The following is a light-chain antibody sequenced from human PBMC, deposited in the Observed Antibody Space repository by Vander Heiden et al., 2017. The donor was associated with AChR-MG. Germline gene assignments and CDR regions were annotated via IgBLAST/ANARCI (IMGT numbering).Light chain of an antibody. CDR3: SSYTSGSTYV. Sequence: QSALTQPASVSGSPGQSITISCTGTSSAVGGYNSVSWYQQHPGKAPKVMIFDVNKRPSGISNRFSGSKSDNTASLTISGLQAEDEADYYCSSYTSGSTYVFGTGTKVTVL. J-gene: IGLJ1*01. CDR1: SSAVGGYNS. V-gene: IGLV2-14*03. CDR2: DVN.